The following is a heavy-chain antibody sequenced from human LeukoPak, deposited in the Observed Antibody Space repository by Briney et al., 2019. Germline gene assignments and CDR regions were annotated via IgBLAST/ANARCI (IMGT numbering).Heavy chain of an antibody. D-gene: IGHD3-10*01. Sequence: ASVKVSCKASGGTFSSYAISWVRQAPGQGLEWMGGIIPIFGTANYAQKLQGRVTMTTDTSTSTAYMELRSLGSDDTAVYYCAQESRGAFDIWGQGTMVTVSS. CDR3: AQESRGAFDI. J-gene: IGHJ3*02. V-gene: IGHV1-69*05. CDR1: GGTFSSYA. CDR2: IIPIFGTA.